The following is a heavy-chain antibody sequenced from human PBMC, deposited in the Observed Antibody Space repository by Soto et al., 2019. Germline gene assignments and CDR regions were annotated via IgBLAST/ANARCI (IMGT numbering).Heavy chain of an antibody. D-gene: IGHD3-16*01. V-gene: IGHV1-18*01. J-gene: IGHJ6*02. CDR2: ISAYSGNT. CDR1: GYIFVNYG. Sequence: QVQLVQSGDELRKPGSSVKVSCKASGYIFVNYGIAWVRQAPGQGLEWMGWISAYSGNTHYASKVQGRLTMTTDTSTSTAYMDLGSLTSDDTAVYYGALVDNYVTPTPQDVWGQGTTVTVSS. CDR3: ALVDNYVTPTPQDV.